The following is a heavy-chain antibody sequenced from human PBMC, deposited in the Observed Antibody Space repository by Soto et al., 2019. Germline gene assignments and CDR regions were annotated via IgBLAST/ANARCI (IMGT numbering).Heavy chain of an antibody. J-gene: IGHJ4*02. CDR1: GYTFTSYA. D-gene: IGHD6-19*01. V-gene: IGHV1-3*01. Sequence: GASVKVSCKASGYTFTSYAMHWVRQAPGQRLEWMGWINAGNGNTKYSQKFQGRVTIARDTSASTAYMELSSLRSEDTAVYYCVFNGGWSSFDYWGQGTLVTVSS. CDR2: INAGNGNT. CDR3: VFNGGWSSFDY.